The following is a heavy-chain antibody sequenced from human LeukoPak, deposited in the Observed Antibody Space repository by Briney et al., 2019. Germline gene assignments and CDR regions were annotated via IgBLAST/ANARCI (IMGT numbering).Heavy chain of an antibody. V-gene: IGHV1-2*02. CDR2: INPNSGGT. CDR1: GYTFTGYY. J-gene: IGHJ4*02. Sequence: ASVKVSCKASGYTFTGYYMHWVRQAPGQGLEWMGWINPNSGGTNYAQKFQGRVTMTRDTSISTAYMELSRLRSDDTAVYYCAKDPPGYYYDSSGYTLWGQGTLVTVSS. D-gene: IGHD3-22*01. CDR3: AKDPPGYYYDSSGYTL.